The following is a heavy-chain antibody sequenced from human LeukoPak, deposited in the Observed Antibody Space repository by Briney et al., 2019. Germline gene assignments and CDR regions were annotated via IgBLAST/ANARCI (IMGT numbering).Heavy chain of an antibody. V-gene: IGHV4-39*01. CDR2: IYYSGST. D-gene: IGHD3-22*01. Sequence: SETLSLTCTVSGGSISSSSYYWGWICQPPGKGLEWIGSIYYSGSTYYNPSLKSRVTISVDTSKNQFSLKLSSVTAADTAVYYCASAFPWDYYDSSGFLSWGQGTLVTVSS. CDR1: GGSISSSSYY. CDR3: ASAFPWDYYDSSGFLS. J-gene: IGHJ4*02.